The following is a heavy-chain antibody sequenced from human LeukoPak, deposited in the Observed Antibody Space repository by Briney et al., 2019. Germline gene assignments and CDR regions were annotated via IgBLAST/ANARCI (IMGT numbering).Heavy chain of an antibody. CDR1: GFTFSSYA. V-gene: IGHV3-30*04. J-gene: IGHJ4*02. Sequence: PGGSLRLSCAASGFTFSSYAMHWVRQAPGKGLEWVAVISYDGSNKYYADSVKGRFTISRDNSKNTLYLQMNSLRAEDTAVYYCAREAEMATMSSFDYWGQGTLVTVSS. D-gene: IGHD5-24*01. CDR3: AREAEMATMSSFDY. CDR2: ISYDGSNK.